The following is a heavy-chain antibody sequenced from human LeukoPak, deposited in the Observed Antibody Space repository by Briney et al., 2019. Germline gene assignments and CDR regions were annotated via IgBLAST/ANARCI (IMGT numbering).Heavy chain of an antibody. J-gene: IGHJ3*01. CDR3: GRDSDGDYVGAFES. D-gene: IGHD4-17*01. CDR1: GFPFSDYA. V-gene: IGHV3-23*01. Sequence: GGSLRLSCEASGFPFSDYAMTWVRQAPGKGLEWVSSIKGSGGGSSYADSVKGRFTMTRDNSKSTLYLQMNSLRAGDTAVYFCGRDSDGDYVGAFESWGQGTLVTVSS. CDR2: IKGSGGGS.